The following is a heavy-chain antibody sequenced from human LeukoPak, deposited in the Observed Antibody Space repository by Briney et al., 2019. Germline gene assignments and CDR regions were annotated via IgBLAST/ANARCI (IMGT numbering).Heavy chain of an antibody. CDR2: ISSSSSYI. CDR3: ARDLIAAAGNPGDY. V-gene: IGHV3-21*01. D-gene: IGHD6-13*01. J-gene: IGHJ4*02. CDR1: GFTFSSYS. Sequence: KSGGSLRLSCAASGFTFSSYSMNWVRQAPGKGLEWVSSISSSSSYIYYADSVKGRFTISRDNAKNPLYLQMNSLRAEDTAVYYCARDLIAAAGNPGDYWGQGTLVTVSS.